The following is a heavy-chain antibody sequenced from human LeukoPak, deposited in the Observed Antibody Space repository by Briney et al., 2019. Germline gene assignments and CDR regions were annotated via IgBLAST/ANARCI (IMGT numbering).Heavy chain of an antibody. CDR3: ARDHSSSWYRPDY. V-gene: IGHV3-30-3*01. D-gene: IGHD6-13*01. J-gene: IGHJ4*02. CDR1: GFTFSSYA. CDR2: ISYDGSNK. Sequence: GGSLRLSCAASGFTFSSYAMHWVRQAPGTGLEWVAVISYDGSNKYYADSVKGRFTISRDNSKNTLYLQMNSLRAEDTAVYYCARDHSSSWYRPDYWGQGTLVTVSS.